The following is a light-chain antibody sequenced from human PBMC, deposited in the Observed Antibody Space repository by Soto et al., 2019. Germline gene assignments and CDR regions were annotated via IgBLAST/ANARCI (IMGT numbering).Light chain of an antibody. Sequence: QSVLTQPASVSGSPGQSITISCTGTSSDVGAYNYVSWYQHHPGKASRLMISEVTNRPSGVSNRFSGSKSGNSASLTISGLQADDEADYYCSSYTGSSTLYVFGTGTKLTVL. CDR3: SSYTGSSTLYV. J-gene: IGLJ1*01. V-gene: IGLV2-14*01. CDR2: EVT. CDR1: SSDVGAYNY.